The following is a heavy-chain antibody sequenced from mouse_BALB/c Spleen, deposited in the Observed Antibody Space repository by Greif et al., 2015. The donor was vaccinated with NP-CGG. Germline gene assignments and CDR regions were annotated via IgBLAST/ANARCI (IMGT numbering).Heavy chain of an antibody. Sequence: EVKLVEPGGGLVKLGGSLKLSCAASGFIFSSYYMSWARQTPEKRLELVAAINSNGGSTYYPDTVKGRFTISRDNAKNTLYLQMSSLKSEDTALYYCARGGLYAMDYWGQGTSVTVSS. CDR2: INSNGGST. J-gene: IGHJ4*01. CDR3: ARGGLYAMDY. CDR1: GFIFSSYY. V-gene: IGHV5-6-2*01.